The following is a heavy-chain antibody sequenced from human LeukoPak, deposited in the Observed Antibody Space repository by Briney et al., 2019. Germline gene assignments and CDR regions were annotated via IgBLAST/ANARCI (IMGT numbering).Heavy chain of an antibody. V-gene: IGHV4-39*01. CDR2: IYYSGST. D-gene: IGHD6-13*01. CDR3: ARQPSIAAVDNWFDP. CDR1: GGSISSSSYY. J-gene: IGHJ5*02. Sequence: SETLSLTCTVSGGSISSSSYYWGWIRQPPGKGLEWIGSIYYSGSTYYNPSLKSRVTISVDTSKNQFSLKLSSVTAADTAVYYCARQPSIAAVDNWFDPWGQGTLVTVSS.